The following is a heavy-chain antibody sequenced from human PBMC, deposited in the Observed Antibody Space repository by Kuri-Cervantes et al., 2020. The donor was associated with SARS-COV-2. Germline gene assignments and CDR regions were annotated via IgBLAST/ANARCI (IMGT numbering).Heavy chain of an antibody. V-gene: IGHV3-11*04. Sequence: GGSLRLSCAASGFTFSDYYMSWIRQAPGKGLEWVSYISSSGSTIYYADSVKGRFTISRDNAKNSLYLQMNSLRAEDTAVYYCARVAGYSKLPYYFDYWGQGTLVTVSS. CDR2: ISSSGSTI. J-gene: IGHJ4*02. CDR3: ARVAGYSKLPYYFDY. CDR1: GFTFSDYY. D-gene: IGHD6-13*01.